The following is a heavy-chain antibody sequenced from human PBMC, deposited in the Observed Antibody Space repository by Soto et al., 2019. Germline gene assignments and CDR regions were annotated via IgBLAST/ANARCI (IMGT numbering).Heavy chain of an antibody. CDR1: GGSFSGYY. V-gene: IGHV4-34*01. CDR3: ARGRRKSYYYYGMDV. Sequence: QVQLQQWGAGLLKPSETLSLTCAVYGGSFSGYYWSWIRQPPGKGLEWIGEINHSGSTNYNPSLKSRVTISVDTSKNQFSLKLSSVTAADTAVYYCARGRRKSYYYYGMDVWGQGTTVTVSS. J-gene: IGHJ6*02. CDR2: INHSGST.